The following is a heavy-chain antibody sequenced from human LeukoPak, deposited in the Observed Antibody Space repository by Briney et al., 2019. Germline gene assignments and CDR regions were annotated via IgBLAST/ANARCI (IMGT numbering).Heavy chain of an antibody. CDR1: GFTFSIYE. V-gene: IGHV3-48*03. Sequence: GGSLRLSCAASGFTFSIYEMNWVRQAPGKGLEWVSYISTSGTTIYYADSVKGRFTISRDNAKNSLYLQMNSLRAEDTAVYFCARDSLSGNYPILLDYWGQGTLVTVSS. J-gene: IGHJ4*02. CDR3: ARDSLSGNYPILLDY. CDR2: ISTSGTTI. D-gene: IGHD1-26*01.